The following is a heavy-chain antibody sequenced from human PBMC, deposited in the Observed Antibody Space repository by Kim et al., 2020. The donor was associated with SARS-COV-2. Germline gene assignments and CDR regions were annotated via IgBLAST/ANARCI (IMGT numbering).Heavy chain of an antibody. CDR3: ATPYRYSGSYYPPDY. D-gene: IGHD1-26*01. V-gene: IGHV3-30*04. CDR1: GFTFSSYA. CDR2: ISYDGSNK. Sequence: GGSLRLSCAASGFTFSSYAIHWVRQAPGKGLEWVAVISYDGSNKYYADSVKGRFTISRDNSKNTLYLQMNSLRAEDTAVYYCATPYRYSGSYYPPDYWGQGTLVTVSS. J-gene: IGHJ4*02.